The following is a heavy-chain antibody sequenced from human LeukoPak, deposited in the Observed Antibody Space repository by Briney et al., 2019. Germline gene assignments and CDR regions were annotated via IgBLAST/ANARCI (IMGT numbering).Heavy chain of an antibody. V-gene: IGHV4-4*07. J-gene: IGHJ4*02. CDR1: GGSVSSYC. CDR2: MYTSGRT. Sequence: SETLSLTCTVSGGSVSSYCWSWIRQPAGKGLEWIGRMYTSGRTDYNPSFKSRVTMSVDTSKNQFSLKLSSVTAADTAVYYCARSSYYFDSSGYYSYWGQGTLVTVSS. D-gene: IGHD3-22*01. CDR3: ARSSYYFDSSGYYSY.